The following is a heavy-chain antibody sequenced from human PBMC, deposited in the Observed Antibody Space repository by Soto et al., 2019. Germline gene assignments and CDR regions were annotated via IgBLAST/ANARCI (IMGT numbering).Heavy chain of an antibody. CDR2: ISAYNGNT. V-gene: IGHV1-18*01. Sequence: QVQLVQSGAEVKKPGASVKVSCKASGYTFTSYGISWVRQAPGQGLEWMGWISAYNGNTNYAQKLQGRVTMTTATSTSTAYMELRSLRSDDTAVYYCARVSPDHRSGYSDPFDYWGQGTLVTVSS. CDR1: GYTFTSYG. D-gene: IGHD3-22*01. CDR3: ARVSPDHRSGYSDPFDY. J-gene: IGHJ4*02.